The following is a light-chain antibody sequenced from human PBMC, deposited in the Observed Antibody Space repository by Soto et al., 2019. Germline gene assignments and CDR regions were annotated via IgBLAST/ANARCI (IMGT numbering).Light chain of an antibody. CDR3: QHFHSYPLT. Sequence: AIQLTQSPSSLSASVGDRVTITCRATQDISRALAWYQQKPGRTPKLLIYDASRLQSGVPSRFSGSGSGTDFTLTINSLQPEDFATYYCQHFHSYPLTFGGGTKVDIK. CDR1: QDISRA. V-gene: IGKV1-13*02. CDR2: DAS. J-gene: IGKJ4*01.